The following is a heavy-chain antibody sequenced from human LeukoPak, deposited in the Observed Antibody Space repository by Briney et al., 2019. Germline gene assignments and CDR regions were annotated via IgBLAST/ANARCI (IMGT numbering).Heavy chain of an antibody. CDR2: ASSYESDK. J-gene: IGHJ6*03. D-gene: IGHD1-26*01. V-gene: IGHV3-30*18. CDR3: AKGEPRGGYYYHYLDV. Sequence: GRSLRLSCAASGSTFSYYGMRWVRQAPGKGLEWVAAASSYESDKYYVDSVKGRFTISRDNSKNTLYLQLNSLRAEDTAVYYCAKGEPRGGYYYHYLDVWGKGTTVTVSS. CDR1: GSTFSYYG.